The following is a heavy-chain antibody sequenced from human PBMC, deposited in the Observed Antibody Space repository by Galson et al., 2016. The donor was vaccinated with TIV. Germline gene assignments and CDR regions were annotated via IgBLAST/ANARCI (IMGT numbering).Heavy chain of an antibody. CDR3: ARVPPAGHHWYFDL. CDR1: GGSISSGNYY. Sequence: TLSLTCSVSGGSISSGNYYWSWIRQPAGKGLEWIGRIHTSGITNYNPSLKNRVTLSADTSENQFSLKLDPVTAADTAVYYCARVPPAGHHWYFDLWGRGTLVTVSS. J-gene: IGHJ2*01. V-gene: IGHV4-61*02. CDR2: IHTSGIT. D-gene: IGHD2-15*01.